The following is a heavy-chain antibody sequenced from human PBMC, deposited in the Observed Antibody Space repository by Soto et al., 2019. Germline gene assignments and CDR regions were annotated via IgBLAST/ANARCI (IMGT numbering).Heavy chain of an antibody. CDR1: GFTFSSYS. CDR2: ISSSSSYI. V-gene: IGHV3-21*01. CDR3: ARVPEPGYYYYYMDV. Sequence: EVQLVESGGGLVKPGGSLRLSCAASGFTFSSYSMNWVRQAPGKGLEWVSSISSSSSYIYYADSVKGRFTISRDNAKHSLYLQMNSLRAEDTAVYYCARVPEPGYYYYYMDVWGKGTTVTVSS. J-gene: IGHJ6*03.